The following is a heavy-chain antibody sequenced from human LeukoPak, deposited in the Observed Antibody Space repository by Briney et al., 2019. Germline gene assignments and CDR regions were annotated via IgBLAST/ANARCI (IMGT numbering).Heavy chain of an antibody. D-gene: IGHD6-19*01. J-gene: IGHJ6*02. V-gene: IGHV1-69*13. CDR2: IIPIFGTA. Sequence: SVKVSCKASGGTFSSYAISWVRQAPGQGLEWMGGIIPIFGTANYAQKFQGRVTITADESTSTAYMELSSLRSEDTAVYYCASREQWLVPAYGMDVWGQGTTVTVSS. CDR3: ASREQWLVPAYGMDV. CDR1: GGTFSSYA.